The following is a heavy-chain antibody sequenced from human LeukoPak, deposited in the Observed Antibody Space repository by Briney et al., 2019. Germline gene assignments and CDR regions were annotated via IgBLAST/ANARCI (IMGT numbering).Heavy chain of an antibody. CDR3: ARRILSTSWTDSFDI. J-gene: IGHJ3*02. V-gene: IGHV3-21*05. D-gene: IGHD2-2*01. CDR1: GFTFSSYS. Sequence: GGSLRLSCAASGFTFSSYSMSWVRQAPGKGLEWVSYISSNSSYTHYADSVKGRFTISRDNAKNSLYLQMNSLRAEDTAVYYCARRILSTSWTDSFDIWGEGTMVTVSS. CDR2: ISSNSSYT.